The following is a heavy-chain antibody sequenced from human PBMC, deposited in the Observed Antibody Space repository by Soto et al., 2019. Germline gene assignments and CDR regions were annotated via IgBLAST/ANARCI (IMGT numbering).Heavy chain of an antibody. J-gene: IGHJ6*03. CDR3: AKDGSSSLDYYYYYYMDV. Sequence: GGSLRLSCAASGFTFDDYAMHWVRQAPGKGLEWVSGISWNSGSIGYADSVKGRFTISRDNAKNSLYLQMNSLRAEDTALYYCAKDGSSSLDYYYYYYMDVWGKGTTVTVSS. CDR2: ISWNSGSI. V-gene: IGHV3-9*01. CDR1: GFTFDDYA. D-gene: IGHD6-13*01.